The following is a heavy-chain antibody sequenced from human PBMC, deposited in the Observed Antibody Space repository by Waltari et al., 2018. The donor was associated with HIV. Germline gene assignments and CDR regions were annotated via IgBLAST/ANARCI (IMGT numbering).Heavy chain of an antibody. D-gene: IGHD6-19*01. CDR2: MNPNSGDT. J-gene: IGHJ4*02. V-gene: IGHV1-8*01. CDR1: GYTLTSYD. Sequence: QVQLVQSGAEVKKPGASVKVSCKASGYTLTSYDINWVRQANGQGLEWMGWMNPNSGDTGDAQKFHGRITMTSNTSISTVYMELSSLTSEETAVYYCVRAAIYSRGCFDYWGQGTLVTVSS. CDR3: VRAAIYSRGCFDY.